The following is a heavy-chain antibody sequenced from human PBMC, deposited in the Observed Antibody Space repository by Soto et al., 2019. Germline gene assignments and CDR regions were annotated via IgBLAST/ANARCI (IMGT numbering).Heavy chain of an antibody. J-gene: IGHJ3*02. Sequence: SETLSLTCTVSGVSISSSSYYWGWIRPPPGKGLEWIGSIYYSGSTYYNPSLKSRVTISVDTSKNQFSLKLSSVTAADTAVYYCARAKYSYGYVDAFDIWGQGTMVTVSS. CDR2: IYYSGST. CDR1: GVSISSSSYY. D-gene: IGHD5-18*01. V-gene: IGHV4-39*01. CDR3: ARAKYSYGYVDAFDI.